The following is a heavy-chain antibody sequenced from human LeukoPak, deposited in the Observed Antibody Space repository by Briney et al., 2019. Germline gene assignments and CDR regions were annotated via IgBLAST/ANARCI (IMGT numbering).Heavy chain of an antibody. CDR3: ASSTVTTRGVGDFDL. D-gene: IGHD4-17*01. V-gene: IGHV3-33*01. Sequence: PGTSLTLSCEASGFIFSTYGMNWVRQAPGKGLEWVAIIWYDGSNEYYADSVKGRFSISRDNSKSTLYLEMNSLRADDTAIYYCASSTVTTRGVGDFDLWGHGTWVTVSS. CDR1: GFIFSTYG. J-gene: IGHJ3*01. CDR2: IWYDGSNE.